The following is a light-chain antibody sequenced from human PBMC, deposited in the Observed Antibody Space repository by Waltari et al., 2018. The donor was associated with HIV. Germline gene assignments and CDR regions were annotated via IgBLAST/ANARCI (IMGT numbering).Light chain of an antibody. CDR1: QSISSY. J-gene: IGKJ1*01. Sequence: DIQMTQSPSSLSASVGDRVTITCRASQSISSYLNWYQQKPGKAPKFLIYAASSLQSGVPSRFSGSGAGTDVTLTISSLQPEDFATYYCQQSYSTHWTFGQGTKVEIK. CDR3: QQSYSTHWT. V-gene: IGKV1-39*01. CDR2: AAS.